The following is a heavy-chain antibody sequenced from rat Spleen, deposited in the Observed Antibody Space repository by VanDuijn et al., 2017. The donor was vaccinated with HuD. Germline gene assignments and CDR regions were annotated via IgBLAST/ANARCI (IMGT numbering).Heavy chain of an antibody. J-gene: IGHJ3*01. D-gene: IGHD1-2*01. V-gene: IGHV5S13*01. Sequence: EVQLVESGGGLVRPGRSLKLSCAASGFTFSNYDMAWVRQAPKKGLEWVTSISTGGGNTYYRDSVKGRFTISRDNAKNTLYLQMDSLRSEDTATYYCATDLSSGYNWFIYWGQGTLVTVSS. CDR1: GFTFSNYD. CDR3: ATDLSSGYNWFIY. CDR2: ISTGGGNT.